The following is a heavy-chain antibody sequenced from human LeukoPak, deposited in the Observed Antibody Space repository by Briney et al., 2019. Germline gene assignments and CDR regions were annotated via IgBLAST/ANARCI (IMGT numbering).Heavy chain of an antibody. CDR3: ARDATLIPGTVYFDY. V-gene: IGHV3-21*01. D-gene: IGHD2-15*01. J-gene: IGHJ4*02. CDR1: GFTFSNYS. CDR2: ISSSSSYI. Sequence: GGSLRLSCAASGFTFSNYSMNWVRQAPGKGLEWVSSISSSSSYISYADSVKGRFTISRDNAKNSLYLQMNGLRGEDTAIYYCARDATLIPGTVYFDYWGQGALVTVSS.